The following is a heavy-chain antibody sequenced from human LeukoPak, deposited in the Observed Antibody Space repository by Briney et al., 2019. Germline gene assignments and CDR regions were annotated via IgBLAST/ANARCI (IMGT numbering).Heavy chain of an antibody. CDR1: GFTFSRYG. CDR2: ISSSGSTI. J-gene: IGHJ4*02. D-gene: IGHD6-19*01. Sequence: SLRLSCAASGFTFSRYGMSWIRQAPGKGLEWVSYISSSGSTIYYADSVKGRFTISRDNAKNSLYLQMNSLRAEDTAVYYCARGTGYSSGWYDYWGQGTLVTVSS. CDR3: ARGTGYSSGWYDY. V-gene: IGHV3-11*01.